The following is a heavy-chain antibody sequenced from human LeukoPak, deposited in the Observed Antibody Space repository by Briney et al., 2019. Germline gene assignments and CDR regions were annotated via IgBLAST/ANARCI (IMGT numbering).Heavy chain of an antibody. J-gene: IGHJ4*02. CDR1: GFTFSDYY. D-gene: IGHD6-13*01. Sequence: GGSLRLSCAASGFTFSDYYMSWVRQAPGKGLEWVSVIYSGGSTYYADSVKGRFTISRDNSKNTLYLQMNSLRAEDTAVYYCAKVAPQSIAAAGPVDYWGQGALVTVSS. CDR2: IYSGGST. V-gene: IGHV3-66*02. CDR3: AKVAPQSIAAAGPVDY.